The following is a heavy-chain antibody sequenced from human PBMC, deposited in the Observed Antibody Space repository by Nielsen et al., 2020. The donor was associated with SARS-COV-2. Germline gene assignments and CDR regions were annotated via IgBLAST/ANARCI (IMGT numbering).Heavy chain of an antibody. CDR3: TKGSCGDCVPFED. Sequence: GESLKISCAASGFTFRNFAMNWVRQAPGKGLEWVSTVTGSGTRTEYADSVKSRFTISRDNLENTLYLQMNSLRVEDTAVYYCTKGSCGDCVPFEDWGQGILVTVSS. V-gene: IGHV3-23*01. D-gene: IGHD2-21*02. CDR2: VTGSGTRT. CDR1: GFTFRNFA. J-gene: IGHJ4*02.